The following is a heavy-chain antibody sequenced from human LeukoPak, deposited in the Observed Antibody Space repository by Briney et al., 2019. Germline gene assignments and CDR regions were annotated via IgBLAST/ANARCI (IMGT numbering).Heavy chain of an antibody. CDR1: GFTFSYYS. V-gene: IGHV3-21*01. D-gene: IGHD6-13*01. Sequence: GGSQRLSCAASGFTFSYYSMNWVRQAPGRGLEWVSCISSSSSLIFYSDSVRGRFTISRDNAKNLLYLHMNSLRVEDTAVYYCAKVDRGDYSSSPVPYYNYYMNVWGKGTTVTVSS. CDR3: AKVDRGDYSSSPVPYYNYYMNV. CDR2: ISSSSSLI. J-gene: IGHJ6*03.